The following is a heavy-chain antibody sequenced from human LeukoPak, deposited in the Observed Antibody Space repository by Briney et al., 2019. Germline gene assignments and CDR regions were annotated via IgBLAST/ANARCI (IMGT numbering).Heavy chain of an antibody. CDR1: GFTFSSYA. Sequence: GRSLRLSCAASGFTFSSYAMHWVRRAPGKGLEWVAVISYDGSNKYYADSVKGRFTISRDNSKNTLYLQMNSLRAEDTAVYYCARGLYDILTGPDYWGQGTLVTVSS. CDR2: ISYDGSNK. J-gene: IGHJ4*02. V-gene: IGHV3-30*04. D-gene: IGHD3-9*01. CDR3: ARGLYDILTGPDY.